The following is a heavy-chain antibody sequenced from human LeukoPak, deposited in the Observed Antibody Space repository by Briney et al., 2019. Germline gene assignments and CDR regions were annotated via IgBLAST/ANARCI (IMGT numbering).Heavy chain of an antibody. D-gene: IGHD3-3*01. CDR1: GGSFSGYY. CDR2: INHSGST. J-gene: IGHJ5*02. Sequence: PSETLSLTCAVYGGSFSGYYWSWIRQPPGKGLEWIGEINHSGSTNYNPSLKSRVTISVDTSKNQFSLKLSSVTAADTAVYYCARVSYDFWSGYYRGNWFDPWGQGTLVTVSS. CDR3: ARVSYDFWSGYYRGNWFDP. V-gene: IGHV4-34*01.